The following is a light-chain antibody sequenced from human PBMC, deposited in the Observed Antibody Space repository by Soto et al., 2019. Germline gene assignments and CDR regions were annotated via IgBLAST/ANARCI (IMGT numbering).Light chain of an antibody. CDR1: QSVSSN. Sequence: ETVTTQSPSTVAVSPGQRATLTCRASQSVSSNLAWYHQKPGQAPRLLIYGASSRATGIPDRFSGSGSGTDFTLTISRLEPGDFAVYYCQQYGSSPWTFGEGTKVDI. CDR3: QQYGSSPWT. V-gene: IGKV3-20*01. CDR2: GAS. J-gene: IGKJ1*01.